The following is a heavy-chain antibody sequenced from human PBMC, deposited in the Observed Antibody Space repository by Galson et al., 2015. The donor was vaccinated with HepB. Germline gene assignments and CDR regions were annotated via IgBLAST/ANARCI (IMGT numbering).Heavy chain of an antibody. J-gene: IGHJ4*02. V-gene: IGHV3-21*01. Sequence: SLRLSCAASGLIFSTYSMNWVRQAPGKGLEWVSSISSGSSYIYYADSVKGRFTISRDNAKNSLYLQMNSLRAEDTAVYYCARDGDGAVALDYWGQGTLVTVSS. D-gene: IGHD6-19*01. CDR3: ARDGDGAVALDY. CDR2: ISSGSSYI. CDR1: GLIFSTYS.